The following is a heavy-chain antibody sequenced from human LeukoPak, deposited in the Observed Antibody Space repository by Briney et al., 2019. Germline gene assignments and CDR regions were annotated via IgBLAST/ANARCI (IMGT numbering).Heavy chain of an antibody. D-gene: IGHD4-23*01. CDR3: ARDRDDYGGTFDY. CDR2: ITTSSSYI. J-gene: IGHJ4*02. CDR1: GFTFSSYS. V-gene: IGHV3-21*01. Sequence: PGGSLRLSCAASGFTFSSYSMNWVRQAPGKGLEWVSCITTSSSYIYYADSVKGRFTISRDNAKNSLYPQMNSLRAEDTAVYYCARDRDDYGGTFDYWGQGTLVTVSS.